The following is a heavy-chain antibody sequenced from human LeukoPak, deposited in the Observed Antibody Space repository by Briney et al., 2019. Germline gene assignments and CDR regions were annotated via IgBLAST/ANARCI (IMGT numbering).Heavy chain of an antibody. J-gene: IGHJ6*03. V-gene: IGHV1-69*05. Sequence: SVKVSCKASGGALSGYAISWVRQAPGQGLEWMGGIIPIYGTPHSAQKFQGRVTITTDESTSTAFMDLSSLRSEDTAVYYCARGKLGYYYYHMDAWGKGTTVTVSS. CDR2: IIPIYGTP. CDR3: ARGKLGYYYYHMDA. D-gene: IGHD3-3*02. CDR1: GGALSGYA.